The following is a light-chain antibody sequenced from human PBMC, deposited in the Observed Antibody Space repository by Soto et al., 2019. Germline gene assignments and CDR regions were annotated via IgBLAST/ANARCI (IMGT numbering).Light chain of an antibody. CDR2: LGS. V-gene: IGKV2-28*01. CDR1: QSVLYSSNNKNY. CDR3: MQALQSLT. J-gene: IGKJ5*01. Sequence: DIVMTQSPDSLAVSLGERATINCKSSQSVLYSSNNKNYLAWYMQKPGQSPQLLIYLGSNRASGVPDRFSGSGSGTDFTLKISRVEAADVGVYYCMQALQSLTFGQGTRLEIK.